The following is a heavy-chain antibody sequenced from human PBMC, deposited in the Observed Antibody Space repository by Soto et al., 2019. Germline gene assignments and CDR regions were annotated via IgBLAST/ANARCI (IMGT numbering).Heavy chain of an antibody. J-gene: IGHJ3*02. D-gene: IGHD4-17*01. CDR3: GKDPNGDYIGAFDM. CDR1: GFTFRNYA. Sequence: GGSLRLSCAASGFTFRNYAMSWVRQPPGKGLEWVSGIGSNGGTTHVADSVKGRFTISRDNSKNTLYLQMNSLRAEDTAVYYCGKDPNGDYIGAFDMWGQGTLVTVSS. V-gene: IGHV3-23*01. CDR2: IGSNGGTT.